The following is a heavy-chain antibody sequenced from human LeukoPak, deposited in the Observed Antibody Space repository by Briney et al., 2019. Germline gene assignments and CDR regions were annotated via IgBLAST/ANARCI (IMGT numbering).Heavy chain of an antibody. CDR2: IWYDGSNK. J-gene: IGHJ4*02. V-gene: IGHV3-33*01. D-gene: IGHD3-22*01. CDR3: ARGLLGYYYDSSGYYFDY. Sequence: GGSLRLSCAASGFTFSSYGMHWVRQAPGKGLEWVAVIWYDGSNKYYADSVKGRFTISRDNSKNTLYLQMNSLRAEDTAVYYCARGLLGYYYDSSGYYFDYWGQGTLVTVSS. CDR1: GFTFSSYG.